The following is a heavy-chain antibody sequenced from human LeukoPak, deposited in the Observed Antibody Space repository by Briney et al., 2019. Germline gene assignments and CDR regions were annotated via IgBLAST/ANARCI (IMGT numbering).Heavy chain of an antibody. CDR2: ISSSGSSI. J-gene: IGHJ4*02. CDR3: ARSTAAGRIVATFAY. Sequence: GGSLRLSCAASGFTFSSYEMNWVRQAPGKGLEWISYISSSGSSISYADSVKGRFTISQDNSKNTLYLHMNSLRAEDTAVYYCARSTAAGRIVATFAYWGQGTLVTVSS. V-gene: IGHV3-48*03. CDR1: GFTFSSYE. D-gene: IGHD5-12*01.